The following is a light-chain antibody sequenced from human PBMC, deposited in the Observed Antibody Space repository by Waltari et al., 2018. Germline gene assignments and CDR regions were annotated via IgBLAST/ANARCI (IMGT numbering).Light chain of an antibody. CDR2: DVS. CDR1: SGDVGAYNY. V-gene: IGLV2-14*03. J-gene: IGLJ3*02. CDR3: CSYTSSSTWV. Sequence: QSALTQPASVSGSPGQSITISCTGASGDVGAYNYVSWYQQHPGKAPKLIIYDVSVRPSGVSNRFSGSKSGNTASLTISGLQAEDEADYYCCSYTSSSTWVFGGGTKLTVL.